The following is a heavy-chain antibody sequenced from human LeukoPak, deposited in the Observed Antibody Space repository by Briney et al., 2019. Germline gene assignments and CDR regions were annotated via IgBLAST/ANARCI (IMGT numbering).Heavy chain of an antibody. V-gene: IGHV1-24*01. Sequence: ASVKVSCKASGYTFTGYYMHWVRQAPGKGLEWMGGFDPEDGETIYAQKFQGRVTMTEDTSTDTAYMELSSLRSEDTAVYYCATDNYDSSGYYYDYWGQGTLVTVSS. CDR2: FDPEDGET. D-gene: IGHD3-22*01. CDR3: ATDNYDSSGYYYDY. CDR1: GYTFTGYY. J-gene: IGHJ4*02.